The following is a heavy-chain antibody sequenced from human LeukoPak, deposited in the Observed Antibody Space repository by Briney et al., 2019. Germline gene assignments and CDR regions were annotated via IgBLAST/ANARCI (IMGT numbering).Heavy chain of an antibody. CDR2: ISYSGST. Sequence: PSETLSLTCAVSGGSISSYYWSWIRQPPGKGLEWIGCISYSGSTNYNPSLKSRVTISLDTSRTQFSLKLRSVTAADTAVYYCARASGYTYGSDYWGQGTLVTVSS. D-gene: IGHD5-18*01. J-gene: IGHJ4*02. CDR3: ARASGYTYGSDY. CDR1: GGSISSYY. V-gene: IGHV4-59*01.